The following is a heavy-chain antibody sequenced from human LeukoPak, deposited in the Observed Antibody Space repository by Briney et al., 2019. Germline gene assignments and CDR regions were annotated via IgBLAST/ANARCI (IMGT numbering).Heavy chain of an antibody. J-gene: IGHJ6*02. CDR3: ARDPLYRYCSGVSCLGGMDV. CDR2: ISNSGSTK. CDR1: GFTFSGYE. Sequence: PGGSLRLSCAASGFTFSGYEMNWVRQAPGKGLEWVSYISNSGSTKHYADSVKGRFTISRDNSKNSLYLQMNSLRAEDSAVYYCARDPLYRYCSGVSCLGGMDVWGQGTTVTVSS. V-gene: IGHV3-48*03. D-gene: IGHD2-15*01.